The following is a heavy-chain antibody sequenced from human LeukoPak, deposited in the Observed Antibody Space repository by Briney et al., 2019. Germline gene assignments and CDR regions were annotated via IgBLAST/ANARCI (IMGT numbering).Heavy chain of an antibody. CDR1: GGSFSGYY. J-gene: IGHJ6*03. V-gene: IGHV4-34*01. CDR3: ASATGYYYDSSGYYYYYYMDV. Sequence: KPSETLSLTCAVYGGSFSGYYWSWIRQPPGKGLEWIGEINHSGSTNYNPSLKSRVTISVDTSKNQSPLKLSSVTAADTAVYYCASATGYYYDSSGYYYYYYMDVWGKGTTVTVSS. CDR2: INHSGST. D-gene: IGHD3-22*01.